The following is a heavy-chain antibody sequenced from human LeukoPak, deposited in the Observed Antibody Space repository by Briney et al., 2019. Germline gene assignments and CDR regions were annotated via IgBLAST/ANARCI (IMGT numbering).Heavy chain of an antibody. CDR1: GLTFSSYW. Sequence: GGSLRLSCAASGLTFSSYWKHWVRQAPGKGLVWVSRINDDGSKTTYADSVKGRFTISRDNAKNTLYLQMNSLRAEDTAVYYCAAPGCSSACYYYMDVWGKGTTVTVSS. D-gene: IGHD2-2*01. J-gene: IGHJ6*03. CDR2: INDDGSKT. CDR3: AAPGCSSACYYYMDV. V-gene: IGHV3-74*03.